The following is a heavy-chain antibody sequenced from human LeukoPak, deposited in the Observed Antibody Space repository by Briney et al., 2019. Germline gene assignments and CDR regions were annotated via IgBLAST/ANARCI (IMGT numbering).Heavy chain of an antibody. Sequence: PGGSLRLSCAASGFTFSTFVMSWVRQAPGKGLEWDSGINDSGGRTHYADSVKGRFAISRDNSKNMLYLQLTSLRVDDTAIYYCAKGLRSSNFYYGMDVWGLGTTVTVSS. CDR1: GFTFSTFV. V-gene: IGHV3-23*01. D-gene: IGHD6-13*01. J-gene: IGHJ6*02. CDR2: INDSGGRT. CDR3: AKGLRSSNFYYGMDV.